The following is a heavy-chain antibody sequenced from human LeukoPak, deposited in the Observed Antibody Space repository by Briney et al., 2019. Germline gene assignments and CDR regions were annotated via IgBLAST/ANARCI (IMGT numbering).Heavy chain of an antibody. CDR3: ATYSGSYYPFDY. J-gene: IGHJ4*02. V-gene: IGHV1-69*05. CDR2: IIPTFGTA. CDR1: GGTFSSYA. D-gene: IGHD1-26*01. Sequence: GASVKVSCKASGGTFSSYAISWVRQAPGQGLEWMGGIIPTFGTANYAQKFQGRVTITTDESTSTAYMELSSLRSEDTAVYYCATYSGSYYPFDYWGQGTLVTVSS.